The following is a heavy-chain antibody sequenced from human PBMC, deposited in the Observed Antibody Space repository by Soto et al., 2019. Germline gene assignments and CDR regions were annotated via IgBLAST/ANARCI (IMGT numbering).Heavy chain of an antibody. D-gene: IGHD3-22*01. Sequence: ASVKVSCKASGGTFSSYAISWVRQAPGQGLEWMGGIIPIFGTANYAQKFQGRVTITADESTSTAYMELSSLRSEDTAVYYCARAGRQRITMIAFDYWGQGTLVTVSS. CDR1: GGTFSSYA. V-gene: IGHV1-69*13. CDR2: IIPIFGTA. CDR3: ARAGRQRITMIAFDY. J-gene: IGHJ4*02.